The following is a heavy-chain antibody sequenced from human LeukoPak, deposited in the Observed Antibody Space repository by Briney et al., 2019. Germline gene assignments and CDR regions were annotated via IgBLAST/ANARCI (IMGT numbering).Heavy chain of an antibody. J-gene: IGHJ6*03. V-gene: IGHV3-66*01. CDR1: GFTVSSNC. CDR3: SSLRYFDWLSAYSVYYYMDV. Sequence: SGGSLRLSCAASGFTVSSNCMSWVRQAPGKGLEWVSVIYSGGSTYYADSVKGRFTISRDNSKNTLYLQMNSLRAEDTAVYYCSSLRYFDWLSAYSVYYYMDVWGKGTTVTISS. CDR2: IYSGGST. D-gene: IGHD3-9*01.